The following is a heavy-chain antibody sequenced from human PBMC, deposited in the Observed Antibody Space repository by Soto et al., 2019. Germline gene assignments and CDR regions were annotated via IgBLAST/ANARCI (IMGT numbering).Heavy chain of an antibody. D-gene: IGHD3-3*01. J-gene: IGHJ5*02. Sequence: SETLSLTCTVSDGSISSGGYHWSWIRQHPGKGLEWIGYIYYSGSTYYNPSLKSRVTISVDTSKNQFSLKLSSVTAADTAVYYCATSLAEDFWSGSWFDPWGQGTLVTVSS. CDR1: DGSISSGGYH. CDR3: ATSLAEDFWSGSWFDP. V-gene: IGHV4-31*03. CDR2: IYYSGST.